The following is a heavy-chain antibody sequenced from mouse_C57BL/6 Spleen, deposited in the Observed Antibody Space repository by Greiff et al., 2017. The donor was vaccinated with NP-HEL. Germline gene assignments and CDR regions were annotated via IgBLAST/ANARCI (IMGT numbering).Heavy chain of an antibody. CDR1: GFTFSDYG. CDR2: ISSGSSTI. J-gene: IGHJ3*01. D-gene: IGHD1-1*01. V-gene: IGHV5-17*01. CDR3: ARPGGSGGFAY. Sequence: VQLKESGGGLVKPGGSLKLSCAASGFTFSDYGMHWVRQAPEKGLEWVAYISSGSSTIYYADTVKGRFTISRDNAKNTLFLQMTSLRSEDTAMYYCARPGGSGGFAYWGQGTLVTVSA.